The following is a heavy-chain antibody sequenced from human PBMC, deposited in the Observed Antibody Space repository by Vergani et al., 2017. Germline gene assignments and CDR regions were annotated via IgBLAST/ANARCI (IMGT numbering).Heavy chain of an antibody. CDR3: ARDLYYYDSSGYRHMVDC. CDR2: ISYDGSNK. V-gene: IGHV3-30-3*01. Sequence: QVQLVESGGGVVQPGRSLRLSCAASGFTFSSYAMHWVRQAPGKGLEWVAVISYDGSNKYYADSAKGRFTISRDNSKNTLYLQMNSLRAEDTAVYYCARDLYYYDSSGYRHMVDCWGQGTLVTVSS. CDR1: GFTFSSYA. D-gene: IGHD3-22*01. J-gene: IGHJ4*02.